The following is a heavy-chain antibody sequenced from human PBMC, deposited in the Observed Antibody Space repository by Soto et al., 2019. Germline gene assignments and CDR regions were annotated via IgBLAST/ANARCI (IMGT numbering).Heavy chain of an antibody. CDR2: IIPIFGTA. J-gene: IGHJ3*02. CDR1: GGTFSIYA. D-gene: IGHD3-22*01. V-gene: IGHV1-69*13. Sequence: SVKVSCKASGGTFSIYAISCVLQSPLQWLEWMGGIIPIFGTANYAQKFQGRVTITADESTSTAYMELSSLRSEDTAVYYCASVKYYYDSSGQSAAFDIWGQGTMVTVSS. CDR3: ASVKYYYDSSGQSAAFDI.